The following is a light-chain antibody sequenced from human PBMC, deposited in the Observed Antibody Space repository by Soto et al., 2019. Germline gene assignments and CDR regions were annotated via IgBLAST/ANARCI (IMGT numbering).Light chain of an antibody. CDR2: DAS. J-gene: IGKJ5*01. CDR3: QQRSNWPPAIT. V-gene: IGKV3-11*01. CDR1: QSVSSY. Sequence: EIVLTQSPATLSLSPGERATLSCRASQSVSSYLAWYQQKPGQAPRLLIYDASNRATGIPARFSGSGSGTDFTLTISSLEPEDLAVYYCQQRSNWPPAITFGQGTRLEIK.